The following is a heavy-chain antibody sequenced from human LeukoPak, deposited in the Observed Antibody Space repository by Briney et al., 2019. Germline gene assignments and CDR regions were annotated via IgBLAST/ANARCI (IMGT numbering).Heavy chain of an antibody. V-gene: IGHV4-39*07. J-gene: IGHJ4*02. Sequence: SETLSLTCTVSGGSISSSSYYWGWIRQPPGKGLEWIGSIYHSGSTYYNPSLKSRVTISVDTSKNQFSLKLSSVTAADTAVYYCARDGSIVGAIDYWGQGTLVTVSS. CDR3: ARDGSIVGAIDY. D-gene: IGHD1-26*01. CDR2: IYHSGST. CDR1: GGSISSSSYY.